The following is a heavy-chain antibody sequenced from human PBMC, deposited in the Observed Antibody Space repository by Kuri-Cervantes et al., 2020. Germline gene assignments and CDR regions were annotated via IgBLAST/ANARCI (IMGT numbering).Heavy chain of an antibody. CDR3: ASGRDGYISYYFDY. V-gene: IGHV4-39*01. J-gene: IGHJ4*02. Sequence: GSLRLSCTVSGGPISSYYWSWIRQPPGKGLEWIGSIYYSGSTYYNPSLKSRVIISVDTSKNQFSLKLSSVTAADTAVYYCASGRDGYISYYFDYWGQGTLVTVSS. CDR1: GGPISSYY. D-gene: IGHD5-24*01. CDR2: IYYSGST.